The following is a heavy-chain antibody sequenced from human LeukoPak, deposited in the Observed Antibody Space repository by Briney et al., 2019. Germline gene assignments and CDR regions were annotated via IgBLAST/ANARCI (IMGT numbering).Heavy chain of an antibody. CDR2: IYYSGST. J-gene: IGHJ6*03. Sequence: SETLSLTCTVSGGSISSYYWSWIRQPPGKGLEWIGYIYYSGSTNYNPSLKSRVTISVDTSKNQFSLKLSSVTAADTAVYYCARDRSVVPLYYYYMDVWGKGTTVTVSS. D-gene: IGHD2-2*01. V-gene: IGHV4-59*12. CDR3: ARDRSVVPLYYYYMDV. CDR1: GGSISSYY.